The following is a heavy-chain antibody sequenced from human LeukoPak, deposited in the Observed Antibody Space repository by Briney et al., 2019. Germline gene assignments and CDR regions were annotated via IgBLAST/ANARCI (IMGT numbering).Heavy chain of an antibody. V-gene: IGHV3-30*04. D-gene: IGHD1-14*01. CDR3: AADPRRRKPGYFYS. Sequence: GGSLRLSCVVSGFTSTNDAIHWVRQAPGKGLEWVAVMSYRGADKYYAGSVGGRFTISRDISIDTFYLQMNSLRTEDTGFYYCAADPRRRKPGYFYSWGHGTLVFVSS. J-gene: IGHJ4*01. CDR2: MSYRGADK. CDR1: GFTSTNDA.